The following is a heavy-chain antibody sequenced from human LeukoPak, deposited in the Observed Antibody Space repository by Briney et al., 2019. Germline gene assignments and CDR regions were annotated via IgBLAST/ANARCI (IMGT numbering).Heavy chain of an antibody. V-gene: IGHV3-15*01. J-gene: IGHJ4*02. CDR3: TTGMNWLLSPFFDY. CDR2: IKSKTDGGTT. Sequence: GGSLRLSCAASGVTFSNAWMSWVRQAPGKGLEWVGRIKSKTDGGTTDYAAPVKGRFTISRDDSKNTLYLQMNSLKTDDTAVYYCTTGMNWLLSPFFDYWGQGTLVTVSS. CDR1: GVTFSNAW. D-gene: IGHD3-9*01.